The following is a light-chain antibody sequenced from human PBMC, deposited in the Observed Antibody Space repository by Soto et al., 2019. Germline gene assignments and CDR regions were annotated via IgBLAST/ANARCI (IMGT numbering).Light chain of an antibody. CDR1: SSYVGGYNY. CDR2: EVT. V-gene: IGLV2-14*01. Sequence: QSALTQPASVSGSPGQSISISCTGTSSYVGGYNYVSWYQQHPGKAPKLIIYEVTNRPPGVSNRFSGSKSGNTASLTISGLQAEDEADYYCISYRSGTTLVFGGGTKLTVL. J-gene: IGLJ3*02. CDR3: ISYRSGTTLV.